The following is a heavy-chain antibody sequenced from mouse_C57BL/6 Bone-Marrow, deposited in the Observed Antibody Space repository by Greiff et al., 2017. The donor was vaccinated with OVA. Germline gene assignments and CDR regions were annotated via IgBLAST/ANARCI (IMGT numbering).Heavy chain of an antibody. CDR2: IDPSDSYT. V-gene: IGHV1-50*01. CDR3: ARRNYGNYVYYFDY. J-gene: IGHJ2*01. Sequence: QVQLKQPGAELVKPGASVKLSCKASGYTFTSYWMQWVKQRPGQGLEWIGAIDPSDSYTNYNQKFKGKATLTVDTSSSTAYMQLSSLTSEDSAVYYCARRNYGNYVYYFDYWGQGTTLTVSS. CDR1: GYTFTSYW. D-gene: IGHD2-1*01.